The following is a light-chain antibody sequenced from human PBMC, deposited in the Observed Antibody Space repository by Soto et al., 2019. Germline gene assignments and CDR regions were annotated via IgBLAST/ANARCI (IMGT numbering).Light chain of an antibody. CDR1: QGVTTN. J-gene: IGKJ5*01. CDR2: DVS. V-gene: IGKV3-15*01. Sequence: EVGMTQSPATLSVSTGERATLSCRAGQGVTTNFAWYQQKSGQSPRLLIYDVSTRATGVPARFSGTGSETDFTLTISGLQSEDSAVYFCQQYNNWPFSSGKGTR. CDR3: QQYNNWPFS.